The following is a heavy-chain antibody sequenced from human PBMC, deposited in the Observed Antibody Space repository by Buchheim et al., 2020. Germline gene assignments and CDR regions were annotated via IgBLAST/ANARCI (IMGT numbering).Heavy chain of an antibody. V-gene: IGHV4-34*01. CDR1: GGSFSTYY. J-gene: IGHJ4*02. CDR2: INHSGTT. CDR3: AIDGYCSGGSCSY. Sequence: QVQLQQWGTGLLKPSETLSLTCAVYGGSFSTYYWNWIRQPPGKGLEWIGEINHSGTTNYNPSPKSRVTISVDTSKNQFSLKLSSVTAADTAVYYCAIDGYCSGGSCSYWGQGTL. D-gene: IGHD2-15*01.